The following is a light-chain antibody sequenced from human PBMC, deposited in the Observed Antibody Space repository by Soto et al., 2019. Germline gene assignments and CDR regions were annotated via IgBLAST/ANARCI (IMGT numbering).Light chain of an antibody. Sequence: EIVMTQSPATLSVSPGERATLNFRASQSISTSSLAWYRQKPGQAPRLLIYGAFNRATGIPDRFSGGGSGTDFTLTITRLEPEDFAVYYCQYYGNSPLTFGQGTKVDIK. J-gene: IGKJ1*01. CDR2: GAF. V-gene: IGKV3-20*01. CDR1: QSISTSS. CDR3: QYYGNSPLT.